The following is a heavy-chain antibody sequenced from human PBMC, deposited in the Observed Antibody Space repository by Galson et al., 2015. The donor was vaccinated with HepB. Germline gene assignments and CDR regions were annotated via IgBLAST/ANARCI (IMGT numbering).Heavy chain of an antibody. CDR2: ISSSTSVV. CDR3: ARDWARIHYFYGMDV. J-gene: IGHJ6*02. D-gene: IGHD3-16*01. CDR1: GFTFGAHS. Sequence: SLRLSCASSGFTFGAHSMNWVRQVPGKGLEWISFISSSTSVVYYASSVEVRFTISRDNAKSSLYLQMNNLRAEDTAVYYCARDWARIHYFYGMDVWGQGTTVTASS. V-gene: IGHV3-48*01.